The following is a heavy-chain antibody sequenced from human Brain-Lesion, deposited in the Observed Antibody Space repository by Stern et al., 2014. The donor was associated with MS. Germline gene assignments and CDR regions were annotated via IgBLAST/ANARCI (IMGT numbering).Heavy chain of an antibody. V-gene: IGHV5-51*01. J-gene: IGHJ4*02. CDR1: GYRFTSNW. CDR3: AERGDSSSSGFDY. CDR2: IWPGDSDT. D-gene: IGHD6-6*01. Sequence: VQLQQSGAEVKKPGESLKISCKGSGYRFTSNWIGWVRQMPGKGLEWMGIIWPGDSDTRYSPSFQGQVTISADKALRPRFLEGRRLQGSDTANLFRAERGDSSSSGFDYWGQGTLVIVSS.